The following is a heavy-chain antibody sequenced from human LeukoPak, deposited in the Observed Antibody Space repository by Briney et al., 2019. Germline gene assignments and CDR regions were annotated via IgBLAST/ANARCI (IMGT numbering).Heavy chain of an antibody. CDR1: GGSFSGYY. J-gene: IGHJ4*02. Sequence: KSSETLSLTCAVYGGSFSGYYWSWIRQPPGKGLEWIGEINHSGSTNYNPSLKSRVTISVDTSKNQFSLKLSSVTAADTAVYYCARGLRGFDYFDYWGQGTLVTVSS. CDR2: INHSGST. D-gene: IGHD3-10*01. CDR3: ARGLRGFDYFDY. V-gene: IGHV4-34*01.